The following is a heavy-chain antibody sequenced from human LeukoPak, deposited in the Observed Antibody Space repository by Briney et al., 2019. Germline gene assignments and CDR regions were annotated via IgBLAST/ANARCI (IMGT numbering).Heavy chain of an antibody. V-gene: IGHV4-4*02. CDR3: ASRGISVAGSLVDY. D-gene: IGHD6-19*01. CDR2: IYHSRST. CDR1: GGSISSSYW. Sequence: SGTLSLTCAVSGGSISSSYWWSWVRQPPGKGLEWIGEIYHSRSTNYNPSLKSRVTISVDKSKNQFSLKLSSVTAADTAVYYCASRGISVAGSLVDYWGQGILVTVSS. J-gene: IGHJ4*02.